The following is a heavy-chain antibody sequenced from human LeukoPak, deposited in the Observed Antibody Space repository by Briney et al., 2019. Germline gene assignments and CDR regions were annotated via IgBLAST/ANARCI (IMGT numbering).Heavy chain of an antibody. CDR1: GFTFSSYA. Sequence: PGGSLRLSCAASGFTFSSYAMSWVRQAPGKGLEWVSVIYSGGSTYYADSVRGRFTISRDNSKNTLYLQMNSLRAEDTAVYYCARGAAAAAYFDYWGQGTLVTASS. J-gene: IGHJ4*02. CDR2: IYSGGST. CDR3: ARGAAAAAYFDY. V-gene: IGHV3-53*01. D-gene: IGHD6-13*01.